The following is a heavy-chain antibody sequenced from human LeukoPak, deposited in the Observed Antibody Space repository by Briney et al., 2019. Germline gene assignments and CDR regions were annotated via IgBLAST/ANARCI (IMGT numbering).Heavy chain of an antibody. J-gene: IGHJ4*02. CDR1: GFTFSSYW. Sequence: GGSLRLSCAASGFTFSSYWMSWVRQPPGKGLEWVAKIKQDGSEKYYVDSVKGRFTISRDNAENSLYLQMNSLRAEDTAVYYCARGPTLANSSDYWGQGTLLTVSS. CDR2: IKQDGSEK. CDR3: ARGPTLANSSDY. V-gene: IGHV3-7*01. D-gene: IGHD2/OR15-2a*01.